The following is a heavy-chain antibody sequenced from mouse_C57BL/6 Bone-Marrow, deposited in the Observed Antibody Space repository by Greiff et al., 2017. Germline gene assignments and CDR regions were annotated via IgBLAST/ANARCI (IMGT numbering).Heavy chain of an antibody. CDR2: IWTGGGT. J-gene: IGHJ3*01. V-gene: IGHV2-9-1*01. CDR1: GFSLTSYA. D-gene: IGHD2-1*01. Sequence: VKLMESGPGLVAPSQSLSLTCTVSGFSLTSYAISWVRQPPGKGLEWLGVIWTGGGTNYNSALKSRLSISKDNSKSQVFLKMNSLQTDDTARYYCARAGGIYYGNYAWFAYWGQGTMVTVSA. CDR3: ARAGGIYYGNYAWFAY.